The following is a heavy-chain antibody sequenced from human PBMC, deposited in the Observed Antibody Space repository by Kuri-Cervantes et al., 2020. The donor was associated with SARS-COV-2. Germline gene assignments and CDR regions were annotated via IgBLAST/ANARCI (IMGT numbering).Heavy chain of an antibody. CDR1: GYSFTSYW. CDR2: IYPGDSDT. Sequence: GGSLRLSCKGSGYSFTSYWIGWVRQMPGKGLEWMGIIYPGDSDTRYSPSFQGQVTISADKSISTASLQWSSLKASDTAMYYCARRDYGEQVDYYYMDVWGKGTTVTVSS. CDR3: ARRDYGEQVDYYYMDV. V-gene: IGHV5-51*01. D-gene: IGHD4-17*01. J-gene: IGHJ6*03.